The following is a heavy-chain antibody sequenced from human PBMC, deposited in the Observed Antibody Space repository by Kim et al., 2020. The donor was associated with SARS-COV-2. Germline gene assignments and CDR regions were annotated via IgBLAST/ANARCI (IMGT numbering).Heavy chain of an antibody. CDR2: IYYSGST. CDR1: GGSVSSGSYY. J-gene: IGHJ4*02. V-gene: IGHV4-61*01. D-gene: IGHD3-10*01. Sequence: SETLSLTCTVSGGSVSSGSYYWSWIRQPPGKGLDWIGHIYYSGSTNYNPSLESRVTISVDTSKNQFSLKLRSVTAADTAVYYCARDGEYYGSGSFYFHYWGQGTLVTVSS. CDR3: ARDGEYYGSGSFYFHY.